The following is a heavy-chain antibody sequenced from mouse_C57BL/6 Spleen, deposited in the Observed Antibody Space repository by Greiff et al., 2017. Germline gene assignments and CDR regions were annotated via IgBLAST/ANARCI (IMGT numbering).Heavy chain of an antibody. CDR3: ARGGYGNDGAMDD. V-gene: IGHV1-50*01. J-gene: IGHJ4*01. Sequence: QVQLKQPGAELVKPGASVKLSCKASGYTFTSYWMQWVKQRPGQGLEWIGEIDPSDSYTNYNQKFKGKATLTVDTSSSTAYMQRSSLTSEDSAVYYCARGGYGNDGAMDDWGQGTSVTVSS. CDR1: GYTFTSYW. D-gene: IGHD2-2*01. CDR2: IDPSDSYT.